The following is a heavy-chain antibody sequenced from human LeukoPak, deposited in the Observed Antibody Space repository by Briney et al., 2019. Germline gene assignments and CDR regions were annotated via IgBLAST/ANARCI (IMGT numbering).Heavy chain of an antibody. CDR2: ISRSGSTV. CDR3: AREWGGGAQMYYFDY. D-gene: IGHD3-16*01. CDR1: GFTFSDYY. Sequence: GGSLRLSCAASGFTFSDYYMSWIRQAPGKGLEWVSYISRSGSTVYYADSVKGRFTISRDNAKNSLYLQMNSLRAEDTAVYYCAREWGGGAQMYYFDYWGQGTLVTVSS. V-gene: IGHV3-11*01. J-gene: IGHJ4*02.